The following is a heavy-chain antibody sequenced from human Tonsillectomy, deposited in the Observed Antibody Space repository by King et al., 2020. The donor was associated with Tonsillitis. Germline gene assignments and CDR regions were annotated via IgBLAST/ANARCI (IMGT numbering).Heavy chain of an antibody. CDR1: GGTFSSYA. V-gene: IGHV1-69*01. J-gene: IGHJ4*02. D-gene: IGHD3-3*01. CDR2: IIPIFGTA. Sequence: QLVQSGAEVKKPGSSVKVSCKASGGTFSSYAISWVRQAPGQGLEWVGGIIPIFGTANYAQKFQGRVTITADESTSTAYMELSSQRSEDTAVYYCASLYYDFVGAFDYWGQGTLVTVSS. CDR3: ASLYYDFVGAFDY.